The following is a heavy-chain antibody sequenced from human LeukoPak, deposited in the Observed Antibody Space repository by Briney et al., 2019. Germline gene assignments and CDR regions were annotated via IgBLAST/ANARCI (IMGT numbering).Heavy chain of an antibody. V-gene: IGHV3-20*04. CDR1: GFTFDDYG. CDR3: AGGADIGSGSYSRY. Sequence: RPGGSLRLSCAASGFTFDDYGMSWVRQAPGKGLEWVAGINWNGGSTGYAASVKGRSTISSDNAKNSLYLQMNSLRAENTALYYCAGGADIGSGSYSRYWGQGTLVTVSS. D-gene: IGHD3-10*01. CDR2: INWNGGST. J-gene: IGHJ4*02.